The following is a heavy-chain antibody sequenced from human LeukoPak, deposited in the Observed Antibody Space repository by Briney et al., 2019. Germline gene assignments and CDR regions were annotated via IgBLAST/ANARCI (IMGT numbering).Heavy chain of an antibody. CDR3: AKDKVRGYSYGYRVGYFDY. D-gene: IGHD5-18*01. V-gene: IGHV3-30*02. J-gene: IGHJ4*02. Sequence: GGSLRLSCAASGFTFSSYGMHWVRQAPGKGLEWVAFIRYDGSNKYYADSVKGRFTISRDNSKNTLYLQMNSLRAEDTAVYYCAKDKVRGYSYGYRVGYFDYWGQGTLVTVSS. CDR1: GFTFSSYG. CDR2: IRYDGSNK.